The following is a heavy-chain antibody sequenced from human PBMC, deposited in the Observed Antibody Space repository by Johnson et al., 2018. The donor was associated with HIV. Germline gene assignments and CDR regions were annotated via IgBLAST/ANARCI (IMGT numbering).Heavy chain of an antibody. D-gene: IGHD1-1*01. CDR2: IWYDGSNK. CDR3: ATSTASDAFDI. V-gene: IGHV3-33*01. Sequence: HVQLVESGGAAVHPGRSLRLSSAAPGFPFSSYGMHWVRQAPGKGLEWVAVIWYDGSNKNYADSVKGRFTITRDNSKNTLYLQMNSLRAEDTAVYYCATSTASDAFDIWGQGTMVTVSS. CDR1: GFPFSSYG. J-gene: IGHJ3*02.